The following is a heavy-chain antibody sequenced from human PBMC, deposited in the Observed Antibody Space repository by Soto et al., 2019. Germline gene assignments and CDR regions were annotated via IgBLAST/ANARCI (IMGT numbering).Heavy chain of an antibody. CDR2: INAGNGNT. CDR1: GYTFTSYA. D-gene: IGHD3-16*01. J-gene: IGHJ4*02. Sequence: GASVKVSCKASGYTFTSYAMHWVRQAPGQRLEWMGWINAGNGNTKYSQKFQGRVTITRDTSASTAYMELSGLRSEDTAVYSCARDLGFVFSDYWGQGTLVTAPQ. V-gene: IGHV1-3*01. CDR3: ARDLGFVFSDY.